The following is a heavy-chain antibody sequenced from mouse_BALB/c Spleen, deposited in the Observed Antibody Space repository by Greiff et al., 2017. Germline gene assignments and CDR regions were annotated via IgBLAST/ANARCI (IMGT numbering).Heavy chain of an antibody. CDR3: TRSGITTVFDY. V-gene: IGHV1S22*01. J-gene: IGHJ2*01. Sequence: LQQPGSELVRPGASVKLSCKASGYTFTSYWMHWVKQRPGQGLEWIGNIYPGSGSTNYDEKFKSKATLTVDTSSSTAYMQLSSLTSEDSAVYYCTRSGITTVFDYWGQGTTLTVSS. D-gene: IGHD1-1*01. CDR2: IYPGSGST. CDR1: GYTFTSYW.